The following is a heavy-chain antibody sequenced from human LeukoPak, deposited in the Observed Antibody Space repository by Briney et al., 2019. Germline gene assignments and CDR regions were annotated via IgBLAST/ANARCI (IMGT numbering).Heavy chain of an antibody. J-gene: IGHJ4*02. Sequence: ASVKVSCKASGYTFTGYYMHWVRQAPGQGLEWMGWINPNSGGTNYAQKFQGSVTMTRDTSISTAYMELSRLRSDDTAVYYCARYQPGGSGSHIDYWGQGTLVTVSS. CDR2: INPNSGGT. CDR3: ARYQPGGSGSHIDY. CDR1: GYTFTGYY. D-gene: IGHD3-10*01. V-gene: IGHV1-2*02.